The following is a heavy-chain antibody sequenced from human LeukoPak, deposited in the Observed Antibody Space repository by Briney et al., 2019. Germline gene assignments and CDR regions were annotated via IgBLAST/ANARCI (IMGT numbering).Heavy chain of an antibody. CDR1: GFTFSSYG. J-gene: IGHJ5*02. CDR3: VRVSGFCTNGVCPSFDP. CDR2: IRYDGSNK. Sequence: GGSLRLSCAASGFTFSSYGMHWVRQAPGKGLEWVAFIRYDGSNKYYRDSVKGRFTISRDNSKNTLYLQMNSLRAEDTAVYYCVRVSGFCTNGVCPSFDPWGQGTLVTVSS. D-gene: IGHD2-8*01. V-gene: IGHV3-30*02.